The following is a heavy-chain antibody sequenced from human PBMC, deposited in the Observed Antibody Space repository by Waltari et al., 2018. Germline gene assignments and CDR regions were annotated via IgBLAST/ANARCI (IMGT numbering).Heavy chain of an antibody. CDR1: GGSISSGSYY. J-gene: IGHJ4*02. Sequence: QVQLQESGPGLVKPSQTLSLTCTVSGGSISSGSYYWSWIRQPAGKGLEWIGRIYTSGSTNYNPSLKSRVTISVDTSKNQFSLKLSSVTAADTAVYYCARVRSGHPLSHWDYWGQGTLVTVSS. CDR2: IYTSGST. CDR3: ARVRSGHPLSHWDY. D-gene: IGHD3-10*01. V-gene: IGHV4-61*02.